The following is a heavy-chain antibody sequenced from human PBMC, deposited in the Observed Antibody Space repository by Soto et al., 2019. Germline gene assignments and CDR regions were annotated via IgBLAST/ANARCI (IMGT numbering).Heavy chain of an antibody. Sequence: QVQLVESGGGVVQPGRSLRLSCAGSGFIFSNFGMHWVRQAPGKGLEWVAFMSYDGSDILYADSVKGRFTISRDNSKSTLFLHMNRPRAEDTAVYFCAIVRVAESPLDHWGQGSLVTVSS. CDR1: GFIFSNFG. J-gene: IGHJ4*02. CDR3: AIVRVAESPLDH. D-gene: IGHD3-10*02. CDR2: MSYDGSDI. V-gene: IGHV3-30*03.